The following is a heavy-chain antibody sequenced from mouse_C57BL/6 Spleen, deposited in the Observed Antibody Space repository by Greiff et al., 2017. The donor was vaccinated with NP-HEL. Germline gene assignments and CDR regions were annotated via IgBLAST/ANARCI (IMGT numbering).Heavy chain of an antibody. CDR1: GYTFTSYW. Sequence: VQLQQPGAELVKPGASVKLSCKASGYTFTSYWMHWVKQRPGQGLEWIGMIHPNSGSTNYNEKFKSKATLTVDKPSSTAYMQLSSLTSEDSAVYYCARWDYGYDGAWFAYWGQGTLVTVSA. CDR3: ARWDYGYDGAWFAY. V-gene: IGHV1-64*01. D-gene: IGHD2-2*01. CDR2: IHPNSGST. J-gene: IGHJ3*01.